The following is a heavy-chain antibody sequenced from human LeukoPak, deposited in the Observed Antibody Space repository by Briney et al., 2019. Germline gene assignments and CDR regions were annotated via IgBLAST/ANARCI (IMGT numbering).Heavy chain of an antibody. CDR2: VKQDGSEK. J-gene: IGHJ4*02. V-gene: IGHV3-7*05. CDR1: GFTFSSYW. D-gene: IGHD2-2*02. Sequence: GGSLRLSCAASGFTFSSYWMSWVRQAPAKGQELEANVKQDGSEKYYVDSVKGRFTISRDNAKNSLYLQMNSLRAEDTAVYYCARDPCSSTSCYTPFDYWGQGTLVTVSS. CDR3: ARDPCSSTSCYTPFDY.